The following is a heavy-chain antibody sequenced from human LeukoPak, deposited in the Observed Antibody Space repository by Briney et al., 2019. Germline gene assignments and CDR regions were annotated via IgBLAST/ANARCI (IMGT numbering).Heavy chain of an antibody. V-gene: IGHV1-2*02. D-gene: IGHD5-18*01. J-gene: IGHJ4*02. CDR3: ARDKDTAMVGDY. CDR2: INPNSGGT. Sequence: ASVKVSCKASGYTFTGHYMHWVRQAPGPGLEWMGWINPNSGGTNYAQNFQGRVTMTRDTSISSAYMELSSLRSDDMAVYYCARDKDTAMVGDYWGQGTLLTVSS. CDR1: GYTFTGHY.